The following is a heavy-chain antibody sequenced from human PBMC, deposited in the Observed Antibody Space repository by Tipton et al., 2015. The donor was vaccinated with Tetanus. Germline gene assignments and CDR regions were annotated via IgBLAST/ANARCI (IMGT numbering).Heavy chain of an antibody. Sequence: TLSLTCSVSGGSISSYYWSWIRQPPGKGLEWIGYIYYSGSTNYNPSLKSRVTTSVDTSKNQFSLKLSSVTAADTAVYYCAREESFWSGFLNWGQGALVTVSS. CDR2: IYYSGST. D-gene: IGHD3-3*01. V-gene: IGHV4-59*01. CDR3: AREESFWSGFLN. CDR1: GGSISSYY. J-gene: IGHJ4*02.